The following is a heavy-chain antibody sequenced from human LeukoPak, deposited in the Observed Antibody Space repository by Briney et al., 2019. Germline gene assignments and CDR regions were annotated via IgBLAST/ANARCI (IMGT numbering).Heavy chain of an antibody. CDR3: ARVGRLSCGGDCYDY. D-gene: IGHD2-21*01. V-gene: IGHV1-46*03. J-gene: IGHJ4*02. CDR1: GYTFTSYY. Sequence: ASVKVSCKASGYTFTSYYMHWVRQAPGQGLEWMGIINTSGGSTSYAQKFQGRVTMTRDTATSTVYMELSSLRSEDTAVYYCARVGRLSCGGDCYDYWGQGTLVTVSS. CDR2: INTSGGST.